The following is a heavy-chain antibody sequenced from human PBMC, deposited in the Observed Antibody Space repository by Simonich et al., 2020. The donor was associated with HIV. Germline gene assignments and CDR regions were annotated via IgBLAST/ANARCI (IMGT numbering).Heavy chain of an antibody. CDR3: VRESLGLDY. CDR2: ISSSGFTI. J-gene: IGHJ4*02. Sequence: EVQLVESGGGLVQPGGSLRLSCEASGFTFSSYEMNWVRQAPGKGLEGMSNISSSGFTIHYADSVKGRFTLSRDNTKNSLYLQMNSLRVEDTAVYFCVRESLGLDYWGQGTLVTVSS. V-gene: IGHV3-48*03. CDR1: GFTFSSYE.